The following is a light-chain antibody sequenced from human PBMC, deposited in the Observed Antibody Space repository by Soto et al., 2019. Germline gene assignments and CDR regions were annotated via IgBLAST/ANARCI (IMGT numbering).Light chain of an antibody. CDR1: QTIHNY. J-gene: IGKJ1*01. CDR2: AAS. Sequence: DIQMTQSPSSLSASVGDRVTITCRASQTIHNYLNWYQQKLGKAPNLLIYAASSLQGGVPSRFSGSRSGTDFTLTISSLQSEDFASYYCQQSYRTPRTFGQGTKVDSK. CDR3: QQSYRTPRT. V-gene: IGKV1-39*01.